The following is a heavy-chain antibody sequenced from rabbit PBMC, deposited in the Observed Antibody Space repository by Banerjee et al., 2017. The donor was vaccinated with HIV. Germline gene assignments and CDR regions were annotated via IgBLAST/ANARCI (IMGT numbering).Heavy chain of an antibody. V-gene: IGHV1S40*01. D-gene: IGHD7-1*01. Sequence: QSLEESGGDLVKPGASLTLTCTASGFSFSSYYYMYWVRQAPGKGLEWIGCINGGSSGDTYYASWAKGRFTISKPPSTTVTLQMTSLTAADTATYFCARGGAYAGDGYGTHFNLWGPGPLVTVS. CDR3: ARGGAYAGDGYGTHFNL. CDR2: INGGSSGDT. J-gene: IGHJ4*01. CDR1: GFSFSSYYY.